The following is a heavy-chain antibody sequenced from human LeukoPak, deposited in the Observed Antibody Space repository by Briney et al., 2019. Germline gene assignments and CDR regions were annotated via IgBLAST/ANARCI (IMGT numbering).Heavy chain of an antibody. D-gene: IGHD4-17*01. CDR2: VYTRGST. CDR1: GVSITIYY. J-gene: IGHJ4*02. V-gene: IGHV4-4*07. Sequence: PSDTLSITSPTPGVSITIYYWTWIRNPAGKGLDRIRRVYTRGSTNYNPSLKSKLTISVDTSKNHFSLKPTSVTAAHTLVYYGPRGLPTAAYGDAFDYWGPGTLVTVSS. CDR3: PRGLPTAAYGDAFDY.